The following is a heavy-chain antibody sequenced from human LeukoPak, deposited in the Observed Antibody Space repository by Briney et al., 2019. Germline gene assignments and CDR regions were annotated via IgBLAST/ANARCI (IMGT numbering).Heavy chain of an antibody. CDR2: INPNSGGT. CDR3: ATSVEYSSSSNYY. CDR1: GYTFTSYD. Sequence: ASVKVSCQASGYTFTSYDINWVRQATGQGLEWMGWINPNSGGTNYAQKFQGRVTMTRDTSISTAYMELSRLRSDDTAVYYCATSVEYSSSSNYYWGQGTLVTVSS. V-gene: IGHV1-2*02. J-gene: IGHJ4*02. D-gene: IGHD6-6*01.